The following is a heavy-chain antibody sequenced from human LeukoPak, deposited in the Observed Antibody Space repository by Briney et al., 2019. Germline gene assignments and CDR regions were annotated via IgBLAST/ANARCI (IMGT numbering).Heavy chain of an antibody. CDR1: GFTFSSYS. Sequence: GGSLRLSCAASGFTFSSYSMNWVRQAPGKGLEWVSSISSSSSYIYYADSVKGRFTISRDNVKNSLYLQMNSLRAEDTAVYYCAREVVVVPFDYWGQGTLVTVSS. D-gene: IGHD2-15*01. J-gene: IGHJ4*02. CDR2: ISSSSSYI. CDR3: AREVVVVPFDY. V-gene: IGHV3-21*01.